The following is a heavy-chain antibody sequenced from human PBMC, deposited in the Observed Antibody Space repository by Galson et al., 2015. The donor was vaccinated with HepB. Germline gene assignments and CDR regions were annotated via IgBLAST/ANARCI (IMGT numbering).Heavy chain of an antibody. D-gene: IGHD6-19*01. V-gene: IGHV5-51*01. CDR3: ARQVSGGWYYFDY. J-gene: IGHJ4*02. Sequence: SPSFQGQVTFSVDKSINTAYLQWSSLKASDTAMYYCARQVSGGWYYFDYWGQGTLVTVSS.